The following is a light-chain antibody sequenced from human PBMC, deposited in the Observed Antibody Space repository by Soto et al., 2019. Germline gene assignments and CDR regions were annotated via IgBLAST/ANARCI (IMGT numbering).Light chain of an antibody. Sequence: QSALTQPASVSASPGQSITLSCTGTSSDVGGYNYVSWYRQHPGKAPKLMIYDVSNRPSGVSNRFSGSKSGNTASLIISGLQSEDEAEYYCSSYTTSRTLIFGGGTKLTVL. CDR1: SSDVGGYNY. CDR3: SSYTTSRTLI. J-gene: IGLJ2*01. V-gene: IGLV2-14*03. CDR2: DVS.